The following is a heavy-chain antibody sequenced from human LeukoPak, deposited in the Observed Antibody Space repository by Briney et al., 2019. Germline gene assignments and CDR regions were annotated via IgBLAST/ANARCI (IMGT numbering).Heavy chain of an antibody. V-gene: IGHV4-61*02. CDR2: IYTSGST. CDR1: GGSISSGSYY. J-gene: IGHJ4*02. CDR3: ARARNSESLFDC. D-gene: IGHD1-14*01. Sequence: SETLSLTCTVSGGSISSGSYYWSWIRQPAGKELEWIGRIYTSGSTYYNPSLKSRVTISVDTSKNQFSLKLSSVTAADTAVYYCARARNSESLFDCWGQGALVTVSS.